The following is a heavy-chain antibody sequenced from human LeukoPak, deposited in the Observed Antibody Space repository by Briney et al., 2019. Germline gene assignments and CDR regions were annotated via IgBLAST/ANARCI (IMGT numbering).Heavy chain of an antibody. D-gene: IGHD6-19*01. J-gene: IGHJ3*02. CDR3: AKTQQWLARNAFDI. CDR2: ISSSSSYI. Sequence: GGSLRLSCAASGFTFSSYSMNWVRQAPGKGLGWVSSISSSSSYIYYADSVKGRFTISRDNAKNSLYLQMNSLRAEDTAVYYCAKTQQWLARNAFDIWGQGTMVTVSS. V-gene: IGHV3-21*01. CDR1: GFTFSSYS.